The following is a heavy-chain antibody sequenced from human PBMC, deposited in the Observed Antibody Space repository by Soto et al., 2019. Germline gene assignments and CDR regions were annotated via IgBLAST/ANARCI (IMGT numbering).Heavy chain of an antibody. Sequence: PSETLSLTCRVSGGSISRYYWSLIRQPPGKGLEWIGYLYNAGSTIYNPSLKSRVTISVDMSQNQFSLNLNYVTAADTAVYYCARDLWGYCGTDCYPLDVWGQGTTVTVSS. J-gene: IGHJ6*02. CDR3: ARDLWGYCGTDCYPLDV. CDR2: LYNAGST. D-gene: IGHD2-21*02. CDR1: GGSISRYY. V-gene: IGHV4-59*01.